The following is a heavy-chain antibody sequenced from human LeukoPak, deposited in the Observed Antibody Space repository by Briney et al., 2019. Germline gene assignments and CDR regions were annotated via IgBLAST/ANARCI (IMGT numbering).Heavy chain of an antibody. D-gene: IGHD2-2*01. V-gene: IGHV5-51*01. CDR3: AKSARGYCSSSSCFGYYGMDV. CDR1: GSRFSDYW. J-gene: IGHJ6*02. CDR2: IYPDDPDT. Sequence: GESLKISCKASGSRFSDYWIGWVRQLPGKGLEWMGMIYPDDPDTRYSPSFQGQVTISADKSINTAFLQWSSLEASDTAMYYCAKSARGYCSSSSCFGYYGMDVWGQGTTVTVSS.